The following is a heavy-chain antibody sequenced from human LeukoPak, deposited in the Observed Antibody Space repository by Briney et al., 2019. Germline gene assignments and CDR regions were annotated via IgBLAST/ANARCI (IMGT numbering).Heavy chain of an antibody. Sequence: GASVKVSCKASGYTFTGYFMHWVRQAPGQGLEWMGWINPNSGGTNYAQKFQGRVTMTGDTSISTAYMDLSSLRSDDTAVYYCAREGGGIAAAGLDYWGQGTLVTVSS. J-gene: IGHJ4*02. D-gene: IGHD6-13*01. CDR2: INPNSGGT. CDR3: AREGGGIAAAGLDY. V-gene: IGHV1-2*02. CDR1: GYTFTGYF.